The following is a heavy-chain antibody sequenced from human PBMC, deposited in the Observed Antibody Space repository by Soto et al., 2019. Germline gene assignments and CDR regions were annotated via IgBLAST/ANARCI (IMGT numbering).Heavy chain of an antibody. V-gene: IGHV3-53*01. CDR1: GFSVSNNY. D-gene: IGHD1-26*01. CDR3: ARGRVAAILPYYCGL. Sequence: GGSLRLSCAASGFSVSNNYLNWDRQAPGKGLEWVSVIYSGGSTYYAGSVKGRLSISRDDSKNTLYLQMNSLRAEDTDVYYCARGRVAAILPYYCGLWGQGTLVTVCS. J-gene: IGHJ4*01. CDR2: IYSGGST.